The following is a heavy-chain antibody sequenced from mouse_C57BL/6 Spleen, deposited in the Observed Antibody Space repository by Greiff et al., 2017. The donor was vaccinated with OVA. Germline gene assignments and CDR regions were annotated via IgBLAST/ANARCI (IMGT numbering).Heavy chain of an antibody. J-gene: IGHJ3*01. Sequence: VMLVESGPGLVAPSQSLSITCTVSGFSFTSSGVDWVRPPPGKGLEWLCVLWGGGSSHYTSALMSRLSISKDNATSQVFLKMNRRQTDDTAMDYCAKHGDGSAWYADGGQGTLGTVAA. CDR3: AKHGDGSAWYAD. CDR2: LWGGGSS. V-gene: IGHV2-9*01. CDR1: GFSFTSSG. D-gene: IGHD2-3*01.